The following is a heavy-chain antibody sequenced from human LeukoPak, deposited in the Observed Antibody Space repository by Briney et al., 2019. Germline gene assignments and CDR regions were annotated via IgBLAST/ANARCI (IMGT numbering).Heavy chain of an antibody. CDR1: GFTFSSYA. CDR3: AKLISPRPLDACGGDCYSFDY. V-gene: IGHV3-30-3*02. CDR2: ISYDGSNK. J-gene: IGHJ4*02. D-gene: IGHD2-21*02. Sequence: GRSLRLSCAASGFTFSSYAMHWVRQAPGKGLEWVAVISYDGSNKYYADSVKGRFTISRDNSKNTLYLQMNSLRAEDTAVYYCAKLISPRPLDACGGDCYSFDYWGQGTLVTVSS.